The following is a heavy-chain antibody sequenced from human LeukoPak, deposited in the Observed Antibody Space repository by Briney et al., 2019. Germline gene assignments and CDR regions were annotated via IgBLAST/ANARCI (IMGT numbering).Heavy chain of an antibody. Sequence: PSETLSLTCTVSGGSISSGDYYWSWIRQPPGKGLEWIGYIYYSGSTYYNPSLKSRVTISVDTSKNQFSLKLSSVTAADTAVYYCARDGSDYCGSGSYSAYWGQGTLVTVSS. V-gene: IGHV4-30-4*01. CDR2: IYYSGST. CDR1: GGSISSGDYY. CDR3: ARDGSDYCGSGSYSAY. J-gene: IGHJ4*02. D-gene: IGHD3-10*01.